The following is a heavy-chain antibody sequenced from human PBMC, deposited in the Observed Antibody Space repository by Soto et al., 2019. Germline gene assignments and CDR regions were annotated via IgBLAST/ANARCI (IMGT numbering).Heavy chain of an antibody. CDR2: IGTAGDT. CDR1: GFTCSNYD. V-gene: IGHV3-13*01. J-gene: IGHJ4*02. Sequence: EVQLVESGGGLVQPGGSLRLSCAASGFTCSNYDMHWVRQVTGKGLEWVSTIGTAGDTYYPGSVKGRFTISRENAKNSLYLQMNSLRAEDTAVYYCARGRLISLYYFDYWGQGTLVTVSS. CDR3: ARGRLISLYYFDY. D-gene: IGHD2-15*01.